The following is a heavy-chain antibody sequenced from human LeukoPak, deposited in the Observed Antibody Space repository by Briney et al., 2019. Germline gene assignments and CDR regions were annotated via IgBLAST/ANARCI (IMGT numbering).Heavy chain of an antibody. J-gene: IGHJ6*02. CDR1: GGSICSGGYS. D-gene: IGHD6-13*01. CDR2: IYHSGST. V-gene: IGHV4-30-2*01. CDR3: ARGVVSSRYYGMDV. Sequence: PSETLSLTCAVSGGSICSGGYSWSWIRQPPGKGLEWIGYIYHSGSTYYNPSLKSRVTISVDRSKNQFSLKLSSVTASDTAVYFCARGVVSSRYYGMDVWGQGTTVAVSS.